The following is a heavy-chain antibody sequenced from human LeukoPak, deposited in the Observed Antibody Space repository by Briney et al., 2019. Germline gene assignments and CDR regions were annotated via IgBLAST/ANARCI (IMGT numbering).Heavy chain of an antibody. CDR1: GFTFSSYA. V-gene: IGHV3-23*01. Sequence: GGSLRLSCAASGFTFSSYAMSWVRQAPGKRLEWVSDISGVGNTYYAESVKGRFTISRDNSKNTLYLQMNSLRAEDTAVYYCAKDRPAAMDYWGQGTLVTVSS. D-gene: IGHD5-18*01. J-gene: IGHJ4*02. CDR2: ISGVGNT. CDR3: AKDRPAAMDY.